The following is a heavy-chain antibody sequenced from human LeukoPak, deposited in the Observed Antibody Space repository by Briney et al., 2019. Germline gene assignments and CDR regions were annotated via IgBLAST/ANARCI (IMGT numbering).Heavy chain of an antibody. D-gene: IGHD2-21*02. CDR3: TRVSKGYCGGDCYSDY. CDR1: GYTFTGYY. Sequence: ASVKVSCKASGYTFTGYYMHWVRQAPGQGLEWMGWINPESGGTNYAQKFQGRVTMTRDTSISTAYMELSRLRSDDSAVYHCTRVSKGYCGGDCYSDYWGQGTLVTVSS. V-gene: IGHV1-2*02. J-gene: IGHJ4*02. CDR2: INPESGGT.